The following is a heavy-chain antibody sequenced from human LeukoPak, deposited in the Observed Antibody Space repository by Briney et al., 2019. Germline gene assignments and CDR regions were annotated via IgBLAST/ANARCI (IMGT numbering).Heavy chain of an antibody. CDR3: ARWEMATIEDAFDI. CDR2: IYYSGST. V-gene: IGHV4-59*11. CDR1: GGSIGSHY. Sequence: SETLSLTCTVAGGSIGSHYWSWIRQSPGKGLEWIGYIYYSGSTNYNPSLKSRVTISGDTSKNQFSLKLSSVTAADTAVYYCARWEMATIEDAFDIWGQGTMVTVSS. J-gene: IGHJ3*02. D-gene: IGHD5-24*01.